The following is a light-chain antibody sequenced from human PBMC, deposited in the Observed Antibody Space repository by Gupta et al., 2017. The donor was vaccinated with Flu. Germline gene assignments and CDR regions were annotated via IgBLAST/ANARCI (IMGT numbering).Light chain of an antibody. V-gene: IGKV3-11*01. CDR3: QQRSDGPST. Sequence: DIVLTQSPATLSLSPGERATLSCRASQSISSYFAWYQQKPGQAPRLHIYEGSNRATGIPARFSGSRTGTDFTLTVSNLEPEDVAVYYCQQRSDGPSTLGRGTGVEIK. CDR2: EGS. CDR1: QSISSY. J-gene: IGKJ4*02.